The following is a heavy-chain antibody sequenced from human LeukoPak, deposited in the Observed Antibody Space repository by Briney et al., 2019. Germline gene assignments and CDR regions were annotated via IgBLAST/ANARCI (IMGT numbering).Heavy chain of an antibody. Sequence: GGSLRLSCAASGFTFSSYSMNWVRRAPGKGLEWVSSISSSSSYIYYADSVKGRFTISRDNSKNTLYLQMNSLRAEDTAVYYCAKVRRITNGGYFDYWGQGTLVTVSS. CDR3: AKVRRITNGGYFDY. D-gene: IGHD2-8*01. J-gene: IGHJ4*02. CDR1: GFTFSSYS. CDR2: ISSSSSYI. V-gene: IGHV3-21*04.